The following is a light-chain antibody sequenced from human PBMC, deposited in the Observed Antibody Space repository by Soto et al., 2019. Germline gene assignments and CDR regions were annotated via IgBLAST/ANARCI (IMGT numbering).Light chain of an antibody. CDR2: AAS. CDR3: QQGSSFPWT. J-gene: IGKJ1*01. CDR1: QSISSW. V-gene: IGKV1-12*01. Sequence: DIQMTQSPSSLSASVVDRVTITCRASQSISSWLAWYQQKPGKAPKLLIYAASNLQSGVPSRFTGSGSGTDFTVTISSLQPEDFATYYCQQGSSFPWTFGQGTKVDIK.